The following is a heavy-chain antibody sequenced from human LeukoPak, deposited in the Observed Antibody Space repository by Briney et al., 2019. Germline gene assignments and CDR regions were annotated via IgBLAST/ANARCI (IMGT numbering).Heavy chain of an antibody. V-gene: IGHV3-21*06. CDR2: ISSSSSYI. CDR1: VFPFSSYS. CDR3: ARDLGGYGYYGMDV. D-gene: IGHD3-22*01. Sequence: GGSLRLSCAPSVFPFSSYSMHWLRRAPEKALEGVSSISSSSSYIYYADSVKGRFTISRDTSKNMVYLQMNSLRAEETAVYYCARDLGGYGYYGMDVWGQGTTVTVSS. J-gene: IGHJ6*02.